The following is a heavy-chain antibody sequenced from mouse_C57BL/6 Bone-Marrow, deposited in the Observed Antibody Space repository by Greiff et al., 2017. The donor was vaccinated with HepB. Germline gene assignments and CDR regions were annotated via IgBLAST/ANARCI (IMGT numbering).Heavy chain of an antibody. CDR2: ISNGGGST. V-gene: IGHV5-12*01. Sequence: EVMLVESGGGLVQPGGSLKLSCAASGFTFSDYYMYWVRQTPEKRLEWVAYISNGGGSTYYPDTVKGRFTISRDNAKNTLYLQMSRLKSEDTAMYYCASTHYYGSEGGLDYWGQGTTLTVSS. J-gene: IGHJ2*01. D-gene: IGHD1-1*01. CDR3: ASTHYYGSEGGLDY. CDR1: GFTFSDYY.